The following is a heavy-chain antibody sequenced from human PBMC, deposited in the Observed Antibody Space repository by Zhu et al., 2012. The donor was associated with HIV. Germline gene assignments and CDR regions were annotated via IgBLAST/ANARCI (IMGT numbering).Heavy chain of an antibody. D-gene: IGHD5-12*01. CDR2: IYHSGNT. CDR3: ARLPGWWLRFGRDDAFDI. Sequence: QVQVQESGPGLVKPSETLSLTCAVSTYSISSGYYWGWIRQPPGKGLEWIGSIYHSGNTYYNPSLKSRVTISVDTSKNQFSLKLSSVTAADTAVYYCARLPGWWLRFGRDDAFDIWGQGTMVTVSS. CDR1: TYSISSGYY. J-gene: IGHJ3*02. V-gene: IGHV4-38-2*01.